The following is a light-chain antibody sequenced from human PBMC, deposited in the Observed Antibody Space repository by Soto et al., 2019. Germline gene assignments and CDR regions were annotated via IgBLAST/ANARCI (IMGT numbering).Light chain of an antibody. CDR1: QCVSSN. Sequence: EIVLTQSPATLSVSPGERATLSCRASQCVSSNLAWYQQMPGQAPRRLIYGASTRATGLPARFSGSGSGTEFTLTIRSLQSEDFAVYYCQQYNDWPQTFGQGTKVDIK. CDR3: QQYNDWPQT. V-gene: IGKV3-15*01. J-gene: IGKJ1*01. CDR2: GAS.